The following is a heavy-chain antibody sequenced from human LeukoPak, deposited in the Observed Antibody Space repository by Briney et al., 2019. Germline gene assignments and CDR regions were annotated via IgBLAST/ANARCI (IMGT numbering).Heavy chain of an antibody. CDR3: ARVAKERVGGVYYFDY. CDR1: GFTFSDYD. J-gene: IGHJ4*02. Sequence: HPGGSLRLSCAASGFTFSDYDMHWVRQPTGKGLEWVAAIGTAGDTYYTGSVKGRFTISRENAKNSLYLQMNSLRAGDTAAYYCARVAKERVGGVYYFDYWGQGTLVTVSS. V-gene: IGHV3-13*01. CDR2: IGTAGDT. D-gene: IGHD1-1*01.